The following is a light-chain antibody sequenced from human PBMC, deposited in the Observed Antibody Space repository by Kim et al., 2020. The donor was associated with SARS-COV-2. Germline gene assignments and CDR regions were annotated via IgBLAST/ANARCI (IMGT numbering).Light chain of an antibody. CDR1: KFCNYY. Sequence: SVSLGQSASITCSEDKFCNYYSCCYQQKPDPSPLLIIYLCSKRPAGIPVRFSGSNSRNTSTLTISGTQAMDEADYYCQASDSSTKVFGTGTKVTVL. J-gene: IGLJ1*01. CDR3: QASDSSTKV. V-gene: IGLV3-1*01. CDR2: LCS.